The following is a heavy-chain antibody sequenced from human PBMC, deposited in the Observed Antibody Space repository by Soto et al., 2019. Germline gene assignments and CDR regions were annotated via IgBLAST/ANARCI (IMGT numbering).Heavy chain of an antibody. CDR2: IYYSGST. CDR1: GGSISSGGYY. CDR3: ARGWQLAPYFDY. D-gene: IGHD6-6*01. V-gene: IGHV4-31*03. Sequence: SETLSLTCTVSGGSISSGGYYWSWIRQHPGKGLEWIGYIYYSGSTYYNPSLKSRVTISVDTSKNQFSLKLSSVTAADTAVYYCARGWQLAPYFDYWGQGTLVTVSS. J-gene: IGHJ4*02.